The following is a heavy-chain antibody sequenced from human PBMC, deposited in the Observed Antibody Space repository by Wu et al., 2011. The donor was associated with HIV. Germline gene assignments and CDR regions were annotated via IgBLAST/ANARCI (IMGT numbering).Heavy chain of an antibody. J-gene: IGHJ5*02. V-gene: IGHV1-69-2*01. D-gene: IGHD2-15*01. CDR3: ATGGQVGFDP. Sequence: VQLVQSGTELKKPGASVKVSCKASAYIFTDHHIRWVQQAPGKGLEWMGLVDPEDGETIYAEKFQGRVTITADTSTDTAYMELSSLRSEDTAVYYCATGGQVGFDPWGQGTLVTVSS. CDR2: VDPEDGET. CDR1: AYIFTDHH.